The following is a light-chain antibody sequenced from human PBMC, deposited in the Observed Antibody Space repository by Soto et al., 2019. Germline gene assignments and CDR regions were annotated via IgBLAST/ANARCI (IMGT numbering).Light chain of an antibody. CDR2: KAS. CDR1: QDTSSW. J-gene: IGKJ5*01. Sequence: SHSAASLSASMGDRVTITCRASQDTSSWLAWYQQRAGKAPKLLIYKASSLESGVPSRFSGSGSGTEFTLTISSLQPDDFATYYCQQVNSYPITFAQGTRLAI. CDR3: QQVNSYPIT. V-gene: IGKV1-5*03.